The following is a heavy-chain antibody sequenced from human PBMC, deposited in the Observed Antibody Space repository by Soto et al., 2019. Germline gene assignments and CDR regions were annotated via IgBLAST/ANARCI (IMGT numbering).Heavy chain of an antibody. V-gene: IGHV3-7*04. Sequence: EVQLVESGGGLVQPGGSLRLSCAASGFTFSSYWMTWVLQAPGKALEWLANIKHDGSESNYVDSVKGRFTISRDNAENSVYLQMNSLRVEDTAVYYCTRGSGWSYYWGRGTLVTVSS. J-gene: IGHJ4*02. CDR1: GFTFSSYW. CDR2: IKHDGSES. CDR3: TRGSGWSYY. D-gene: IGHD6-19*01.